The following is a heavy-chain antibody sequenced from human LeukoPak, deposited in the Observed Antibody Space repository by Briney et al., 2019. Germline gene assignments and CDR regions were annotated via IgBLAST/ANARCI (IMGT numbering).Heavy chain of an antibody. CDR1: GYTFTSYG. CDR2: IGGYNGNT. Sequence: ASVKVSCKASGYTFTSYGISWVRQAPGQGLEWMGWIGGYNGNTNYAQKLQGRVTMTTDTSTSTAYMELRSLRSDDTAVYYCARADYGSGSYYSGYWGQGTLVTVSS. CDR3: ARADYGSGSYYSGY. V-gene: IGHV1-18*01. J-gene: IGHJ4*02. D-gene: IGHD3-10*01.